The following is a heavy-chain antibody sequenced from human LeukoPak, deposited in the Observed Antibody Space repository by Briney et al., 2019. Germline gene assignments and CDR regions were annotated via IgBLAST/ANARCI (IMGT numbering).Heavy chain of an antibody. CDR1: GGSISSGGYS. D-gene: IGHD3-10*01. CDR3: ARSDYSGSGTYTEFDAFDI. V-gene: IGHV4-30-2*02. CDR2: IYYSGST. Sequence: TLSLACAVSGGSISSGGYSWGWLRQPPGKGLEWIGYIYYSGSTYYNPSLKSRVTISMDTSKNQFSLKLSSVTAADSAVYYCARSDYSGSGTYTEFDAFDIWGQGPMVTVSS. J-gene: IGHJ3*02.